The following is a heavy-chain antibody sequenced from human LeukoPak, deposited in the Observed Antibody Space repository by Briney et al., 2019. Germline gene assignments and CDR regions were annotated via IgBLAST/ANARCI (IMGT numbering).Heavy chain of an antibody. CDR3: ARAFSYSTNWLDY. V-gene: IGHV3-7*03. J-gene: IGHJ4*02. D-gene: IGHD6-13*01. Sequence: GGSLRLSCAASGFTPSTYWMSWVRQAPGKGLEWVANIKQDGSEKYYVDSVKGRFTISRDNVKNSLYLQMNSLRAEDTAVYYCARAFSYSTNWLDYWGQGTLVTVPS. CDR2: IKQDGSEK. CDR1: GFTPSTYW.